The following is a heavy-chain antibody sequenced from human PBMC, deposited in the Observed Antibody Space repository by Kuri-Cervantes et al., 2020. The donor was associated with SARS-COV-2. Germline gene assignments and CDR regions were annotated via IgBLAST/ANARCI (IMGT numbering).Heavy chain of an antibody. CDR2: IYHSGST. V-gene: IGHV4-38-2*02. CDR1: GYSISSGYY. D-gene: IGHD6-13*01. CDR3: ARVRIAAAGYNWFDP. Sequence: GSLRLSCTVSGYSISSGYYWGWIRQPPGKGLEWIGSIYHSGSTYYNPSLKSRVTISVDTSKNQFSLKLSSVTAADTAVYYCARVRIAAAGYNWFDPWAREPWSPSPQ. J-gene: IGHJ5*02.